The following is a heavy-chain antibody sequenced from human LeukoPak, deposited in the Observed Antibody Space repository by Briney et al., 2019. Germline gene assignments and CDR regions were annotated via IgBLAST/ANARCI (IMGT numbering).Heavy chain of an antibody. J-gene: IGHJ4*02. CDR1: GGSISSGGYY. Sequence: PSQTLSLTCTVSGGSISSGGYYWSWIRQHPGKGLEWIGYIYYSGSTYYNPSLKSRVTISVDTSKNQFSLKLSSVTAADTAVYYCARDGVPGIAVAGAVGTFDYWGQGTLVTVSS. D-gene: IGHD6-19*01. CDR3: ARDGVPGIAVAGAVGTFDY. V-gene: IGHV4-31*03. CDR2: IYYSGST.